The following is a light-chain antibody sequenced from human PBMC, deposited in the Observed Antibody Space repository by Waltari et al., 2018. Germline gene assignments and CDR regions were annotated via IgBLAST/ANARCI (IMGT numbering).Light chain of an antibody. CDR1: SGSIARDY. V-gene: IGLV6-57*04. CDR2: ADT. CDR3: QSYDDSARV. Sequence: FILTQPHSVSESRRKAVTIPCTRSSGSIARDYVQWLQQRPGSAPTTVIYADTERPSGFPDRCSGSIDSSSNTVSLTSSGLKTEDESDYYLQSYDDSARVFGGGTKLTVL. J-gene: IGLJ2*01.